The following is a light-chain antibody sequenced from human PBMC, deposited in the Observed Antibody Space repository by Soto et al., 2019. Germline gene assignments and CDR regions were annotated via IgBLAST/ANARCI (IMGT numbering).Light chain of an antibody. CDR1: QSVSSSY. CDR2: GAS. J-gene: IGKJ1*01. CDR3: QQYGSSPRT. V-gene: IGKV3-20*01. Sequence: IVMTQSPATLSVSPGERANLYCRSSQSVSSSYLAWYQQKPGQAPRLLIYGASSRATGVPDRFSGSGSGTDFTLTISRLEPEEFAVYYCQQYGSSPRTFGQGTKVDIK.